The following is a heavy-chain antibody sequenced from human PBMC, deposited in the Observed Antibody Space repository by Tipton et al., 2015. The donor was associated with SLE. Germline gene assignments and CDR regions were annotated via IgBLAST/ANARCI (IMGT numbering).Heavy chain of an antibody. D-gene: IGHD1-26*01. CDR3: ARLSGHAFDI. J-gene: IGHJ3*02. V-gene: IGHV4-38-2*02. Sequence: TLSLTCTVSGYSISSGYYWGWIRQPPGKGLEWIGSIYHSGSTYYNPSLKSRVTISLDTPKKQFSLKVNSVTAADTAVYYCARLSGHAFDIWGQGTMVTVSS. CDR2: IYHSGST. CDR1: GYSISSGYY.